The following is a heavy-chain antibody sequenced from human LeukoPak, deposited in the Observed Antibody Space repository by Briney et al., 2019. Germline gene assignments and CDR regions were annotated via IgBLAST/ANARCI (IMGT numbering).Heavy chain of an antibody. CDR2: ISYDGSNK. D-gene: IGHD6-19*01. Sequence: GSLRLSCAASGFTFSSYAMHWVRQAPGKGLEWVAVISYDGSNKYYADSVKGRFTISRDNSKNTLYLQMNSLRAEDTAVYYCAREGIAVAGILDYWGQGTLVTVSS. CDR1: GFTFSSYA. J-gene: IGHJ4*02. CDR3: AREGIAVAGILDY. V-gene: IGHV3-30-3*01.